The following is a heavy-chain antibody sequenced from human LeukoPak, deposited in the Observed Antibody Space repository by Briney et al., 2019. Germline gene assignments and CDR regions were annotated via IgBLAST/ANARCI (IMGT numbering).Heavy chain of an antibody. V-gene: IGHV1-24*01. D-gene: IGHD1-26*01. J-gene: IGHJ4*02. CDR1: GYTLTELS. Sequence: ASVKVSCKVSGYTLTELSMHWVRQAPGKGLEWMGGFDPEDGETIYAQKFQGRVTMTEDTSTDTAYMELSSLRSEATAVYYCATFYIPGGAADYWGQGTLVTVSS. CDR3: ATFYIPGGAADY. CDR2: FDPEDGET.